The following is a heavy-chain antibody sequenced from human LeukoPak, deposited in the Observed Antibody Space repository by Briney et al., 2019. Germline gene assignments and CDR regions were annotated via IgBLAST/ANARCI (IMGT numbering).Heavy chain of an antibody. D-gene: IGHD2-21*02. Sequence: GGSLRLSCAASGFNFRLYSMNWVRQAPGKGLEWVSVISGDGGSTYYADSVKGRFTISRDNSKNTLYLQMNSLRAEDTAVYYCVHCGGDCYPCCGMDVWGQGTTVTVSS. CDR1: GFNFRLYS. CDR3: VHCGGDCYPCCGMDV. V-gene: IGHV3-23*01. CDR2: ISGDGGST. J-gene: IGHJ6*02.